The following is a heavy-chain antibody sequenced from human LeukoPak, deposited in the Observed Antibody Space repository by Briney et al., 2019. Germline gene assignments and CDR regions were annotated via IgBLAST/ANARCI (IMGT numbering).Heavy chain of an antibody. V-gene: IGHV3-30*18. CDR2: ISYDGSNK. J-gene: IGHJ4*02. CDR3: AKEFRYCSGGSCGTIFDY. CDR1: GFTFSSYG. Sequence: GGSLRLSCAASGFTFSSYGMHWVRQAPGKGLEWVAVISYDGSNKYYADSVKGRFTISRDNSKNTLYLQMNSLRAEDTAVYYCAKEFRYCSGGSCGTIFDYWGQGTLVTVSP. D-gene: IGHD2-15*01.